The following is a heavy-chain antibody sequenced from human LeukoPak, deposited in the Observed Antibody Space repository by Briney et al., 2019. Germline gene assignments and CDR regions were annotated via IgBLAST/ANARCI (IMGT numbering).Heavy chain of an antibody. CDR3: ARVGSVVVAATTPSRGYFDY. V-gene: IGHV4-30-4*01. CDR2: IYYSGST. J-gene: IGHJ4*02. D-gene: IGHD2-15*01. CDR1: GGSISGGDYY. Sequence: SETLSLTCTVSGGSISGGDYYWSWVRQPPGKCLEWIVYIYYSGSTYYNPSLKSRVTISVDTSKNQFSLKLSSVTAADTAVYYCARVGSVVVAATTPSRGYFDYWGQGTLVTVSS.